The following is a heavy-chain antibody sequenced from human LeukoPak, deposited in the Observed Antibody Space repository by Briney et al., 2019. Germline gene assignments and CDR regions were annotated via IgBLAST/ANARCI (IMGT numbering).Heavy chain of an antibody. D-gene: IGHD3-10*02. J-gene: IGHJ6*03. CDR1: GDSVSSNSAA. Sequence: SQTLSLTSAISGDSVSSNSAAWNWIRQSQSRGLEWLGRTYYRSKWYNDYAVSVKSRITINPDTSKNQFSLQLTSVTPEDTAVYYCARSFRDYVGHYYYYYYMDVWGKGTTVTVSS. CDR3: ARSFRDYVGHYYYYYYMDV. CDR2: TYYRSKWYN. V-gene: IGHV6-1*01.